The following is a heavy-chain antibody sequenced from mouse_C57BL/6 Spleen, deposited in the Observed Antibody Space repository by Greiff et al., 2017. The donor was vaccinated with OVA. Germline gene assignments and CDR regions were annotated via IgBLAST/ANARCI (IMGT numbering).Heavy chain of an antibody. J-gene: IGHJ1*03. CDR2: IDPSDSET. Sequence: VQLQQPGAALVRPGSSVQLSCKASGYTFTSYWMHWVKQRPIQGLEWIGNIDPSDSETHYNQKFKDKATLTVDKSSSTAYMQLSSLTSEDSAVYYCARWRYGNHWYFDVWGTGTTVTVSS. D-gene: IGHD2-1*01. V-gene: IGHV1-52*01. CDR3: ARWRYGNHWYFDV. CDR1: GYTFTSYW.